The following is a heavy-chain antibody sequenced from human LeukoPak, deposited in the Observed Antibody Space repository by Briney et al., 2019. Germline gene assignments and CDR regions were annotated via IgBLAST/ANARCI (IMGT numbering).Heavy chain of an antibody. D-gene: IGHD3-10*01. CDR3: VSYYSTSGSYYNGLDF. Sequence: SETLSLTCAVSGGSISSSNWWSWVRQPPGKGLEWIGEIYHSGSTYYNPSLKSRVTISVDTSKNQFSLKLNSVTAADTAVYYCVSYYSTSGSYYNGLDFWGQGTLVTVSS. J-gene: IGHJ4*02. V-gene: IGHV4-4*02. CDR1: GGSISSSNW. CDR2: IYHSGST.